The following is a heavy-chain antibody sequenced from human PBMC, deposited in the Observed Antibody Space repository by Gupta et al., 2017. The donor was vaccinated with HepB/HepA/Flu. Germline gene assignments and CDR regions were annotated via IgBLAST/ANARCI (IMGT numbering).Heavy chain of an antibody. J-gene: IGHJ1*01. V-gene: IGHV5-51*01. CDR1: GYSFTKSW. Sequence: EVQLVQSGAEVKKPVESLKISCKGSGYSFTKSWIAWVRQMPGKGLEWMGSIYPGDLDTRYIPSFQGQVTISVDKSISTAYLQLHRLKASDTATYYCARHEGKVGVTGYFQEWGQGTLVTVSS. CDR2: IYPGDLDT. D-gene: IGHD1-26*01. CDR3: ARHEGKVGVTGYFQE.